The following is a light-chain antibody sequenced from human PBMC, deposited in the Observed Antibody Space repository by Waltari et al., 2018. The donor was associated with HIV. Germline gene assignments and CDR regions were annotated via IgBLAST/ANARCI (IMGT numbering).Light chain of an antibody. Sequence: EIVLTQSPDTLSLSPGERATLSCRASQSVGNNYLAWYQQRPGQAPRLLVDDASRRATGIPDRFSGSGSGTDFTLTISRLEPEDFALYFCQQCAYSPLTFGGGTKVEI. CDR2: DAS. V-gene: IGKV3-20*01. CDR3: QQCAYSPLT. CDR1: QSVGNNY. J-gene: IGKJ4*01.